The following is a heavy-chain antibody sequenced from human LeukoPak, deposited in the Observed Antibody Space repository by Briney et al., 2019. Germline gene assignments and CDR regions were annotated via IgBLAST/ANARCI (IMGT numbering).Heavy chain of an antibody. CDR1: GFTFKSFS. J-gene: IGHJ4*02. D-gene: IGHD3-10*01. V-gene: IGHV3-48*01. Sequence: PGGSLRLSCGGSGFTFKSFSMHWVRQAPGKGLEWVSDISSNSGIKSYADSVKGRFTISRDNAKNTVYLQMNNLRAEDTALYYCGRHAYGGSPPLSWGQGALVTVSS. CDR3: GRHAYGGSPPLS. CDR2: ISSNSGIK.